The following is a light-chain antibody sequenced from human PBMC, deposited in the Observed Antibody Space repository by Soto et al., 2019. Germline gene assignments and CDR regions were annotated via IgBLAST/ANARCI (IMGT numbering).Light chain of an antibody. J-gene: IGLJ2*01. CDR1: STDIGGFDS. Sequence: QSVLTQPASVSASPGQSITISCTGTSTDIGGFDSVSWYQQHPGKAPKLMIYDVTDRPSGVSNRFSGSKSGDTASLTISGLQAEDEADYYCSSYTTSSTQVFGGGTKLTV. V-gene: IGLV2-14*01. CDR2: DVT. CDR3: SSYTTSSTQV.